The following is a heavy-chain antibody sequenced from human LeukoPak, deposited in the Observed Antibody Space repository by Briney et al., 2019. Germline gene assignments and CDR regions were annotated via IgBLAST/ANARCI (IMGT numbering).Heavy chain of an antibody. CDR2: IASSGSTI. CDR1: GFTFSDYY. Sequence: GGSLRLSCAASGFTFSDYYMNWILQAPGKGLEWVSYIASSGSTIYYADSVKGRFTISRDNAKNSLYLQMNSLRVEDTAVYYCARQRRWGFDYWGQGTLVTVSS. V-gene: IGHV3-11*04. CDR3: ARQRRWGFDY. J-gene: IGHJ4*02. D-gene: IGHD5-24*01.